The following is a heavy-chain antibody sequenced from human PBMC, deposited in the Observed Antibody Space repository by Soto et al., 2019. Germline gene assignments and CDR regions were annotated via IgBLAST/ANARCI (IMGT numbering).Heavy chain of an antibody. V-gene: IGHV4-38-2*01. CDR3: ARAFYGDYGAYYYGMDV. D-gene: IGHD4-17*01. CDR2: IYHSGTT. CDR1: GYSIGSASF. Sequence: PSETLSLTCAVSGYSIGSASFWGWIRQPPGKGLAWIGNIYHSGTTYYNPSLESRVTISVDTSNNQFSLKLNSVTAADTAVYYCARAFYGDYGAYYYGMDVWGQGTTVTVSS. J-gene: IGHJ6*02.